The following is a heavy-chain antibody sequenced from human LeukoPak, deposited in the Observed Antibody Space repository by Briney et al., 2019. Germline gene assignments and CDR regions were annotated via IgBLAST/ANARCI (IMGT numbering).Heavy chain of an antibody. Sequence: SETLSLTCSVSGGSISSFYWSWVRQPAGKGLEWIGRISTRGNADYNPSLKSRVALSVDTSKNQFSLKLSSVTAADTAMYYCASDSFYDSGGYFYYWGQGTLVTVSS. CDR2: ISTRGNA. V-gene: IGHV4-4*07. CDR3: ASDSFYDSGGYFYY. CDR1: GGSISSFY. D-gene: IGHD3-22*01. J-gene: IGHJ4*02.